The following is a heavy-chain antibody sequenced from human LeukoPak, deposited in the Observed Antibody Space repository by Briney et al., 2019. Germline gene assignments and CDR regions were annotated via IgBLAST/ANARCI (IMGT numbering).Heavy chain of an antibody. D-gene: IGHD3-3*01. V-gene: IGHV4-59*12. CDR2: IYYNGST. J-gene: IGHJ4*02. CDR1: GGSISSYY. CDR3: ARAVGYDFWSGYWVDY. Sequence: SETLSLTCTVSGGSISSYYWNWIRQPPGKGLEWLGYIYYNGSTNCNPSLKSRVTLSVDTFKNQFSLKLSSVTAADTAVYYCARAVGYDFWSGYWVDYWGQGTLVTVSS.